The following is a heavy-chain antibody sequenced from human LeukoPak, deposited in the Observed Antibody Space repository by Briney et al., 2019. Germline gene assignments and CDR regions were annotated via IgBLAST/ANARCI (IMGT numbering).Heavy chain of an antibody. V-gene: IGHV3-23*01. Sequence: PGGSLRLSCEVSGITLSNYGMSWVRQAPGKGLEWVAGISGSGGSTNYADSVKGRFTISRDNPKNTLYLQMNSPRAEDTAVYFCAKRGVVIRVILVGFHKEAYYFDSWGQGALVTVS. CDR1: GITLSNYG. D-gene: IGHD2-21*01. CDR3: AKRGVVIRVILVGFHKEAYYFDS. J-gene: IGHJ4*02. CDR2: ISGSGGST.